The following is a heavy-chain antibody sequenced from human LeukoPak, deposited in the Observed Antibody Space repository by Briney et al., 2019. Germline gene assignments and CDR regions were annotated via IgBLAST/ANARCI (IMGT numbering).Heavy chain of an antibody. D-gene: IGHD3-3*01. CDR3: ARHIKRTTIFGVVIPRPYYYGMDV. Sequence: ASVKVSCKASGGTFSSYAISWVRQAPGQGLEWMGGIIPIFGTAKYAQKFQGRVTITADESTSTAYMELSSLRSEDTAVYYCARHIKRTTIFGVVIPRPYYYGMDVWGQGTTVTVSS. V-gene: IGHV1-69*01. CDR1: GGTFSSYA. J-gene: IGHJ6*02. CDR2: IIPIFGTA.